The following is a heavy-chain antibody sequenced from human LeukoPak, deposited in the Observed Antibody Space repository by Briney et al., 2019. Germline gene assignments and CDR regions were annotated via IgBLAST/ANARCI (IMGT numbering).Heavy chain of an antibody. D-gene: IGHD3-10*01. J-gene: IGHJ4*02. V-gene: IGHV3-30*01. CDR3: ARDGSGSYSMVR. CDR1: GFTFSSYA. CDR2: ISYDGSNK. Sequence: GGSLRLSCAASGFTFSSYAMHWVRQAPGKGLEWVAVISYDGSNKYYADSVKGRFTISRDNSKNTLYLQMNSLRAEDTAVYYCARDGSGSYSMVRWGQGTLVTVSP.